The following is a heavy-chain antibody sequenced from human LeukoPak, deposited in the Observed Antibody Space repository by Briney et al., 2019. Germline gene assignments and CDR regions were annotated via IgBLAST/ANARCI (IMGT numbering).Heavy chain of an antibody. V-gene: IGHV3-48*02. J-gene: IGHJ4*02. CDR3: ASCRGYFHPFEN. CDR1: GFTLSTYN. D-gene: IGHD3-22*01. Sequence: GVSLRLSCAASGFTLSTYNMIWVRQAPGKGLEWVSYISSGSGTIYYAGSVKGRFTISRDNAKNSLYLQMNSLRDEDTAVYYCASCRGYFHPFENWGQGTLVTVSS. CDR2: ISSGSGTI.